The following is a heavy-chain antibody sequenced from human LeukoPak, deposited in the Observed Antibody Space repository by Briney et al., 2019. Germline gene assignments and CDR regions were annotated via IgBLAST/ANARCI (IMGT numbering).Heavy chain of an antibody. Sequence: GGSLKLSCAASGFTFSGSAMHWVRQASGKGLEWVGRIRTKANSYATAFAASVKGRFTISRDDSKNTAYLQMNSLKSEDTAVYYCANHPKGDYDPGYWGQGTLVTVSS. J-gene: IGHJ4*02. D-gene: IGHD4-17*01. CDR2: IRTKANSYAT. CDR3: ANHPKGDYDPGY. V-gene: IGHV3-73*01. CDR1: GFTFSGSA.